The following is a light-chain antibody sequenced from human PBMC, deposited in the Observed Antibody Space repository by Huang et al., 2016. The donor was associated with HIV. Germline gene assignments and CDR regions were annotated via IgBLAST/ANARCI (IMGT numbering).Light chain of an antibody. V-gene: IGKV1-33*01. Sequence: DIQMTQSPSSLSASVGDRVTITCQASQDISTYLNWYQQKPGKAPKVLIYAASNLETGDPSRFSGSGSGTNFTFTISSLQPEDIATYYCQQYDNRPITFGQGTRLEI. CDR3: QQYDNRPIT. J-gene: IGKJ5*01. CDR1: QDISTY. CDR2: AAS.